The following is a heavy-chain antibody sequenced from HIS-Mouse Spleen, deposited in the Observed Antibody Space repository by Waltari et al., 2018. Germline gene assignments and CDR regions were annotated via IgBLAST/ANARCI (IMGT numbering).Heavy chain of an antibody. V-gene: IGHV3-30-3*01. CDR3: ARDPYYCSGGSCYSGPFDY. D-gene: IGHD2-15*01. CDR2: ISYDGSNK. Sequence: QVQLVESGGGVVQPGRSLRLSCAASGFTFSSYAMHWVRQAPGKGLEWVAVISYDGSNKYYADSVKGRFTISRDNSKNTLYLQMNSLRAEDTAVYYCARDPYYCSGGSCYSGPFDYWGQGTLVTVSS. CDR1: GFTFSSYA. J-gene: IGHJ4*02.